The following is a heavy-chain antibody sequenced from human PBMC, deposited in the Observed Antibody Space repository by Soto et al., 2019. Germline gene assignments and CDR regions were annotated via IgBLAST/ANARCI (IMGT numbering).Heavy chain of an antibody. D-gene: IGHD3-16*01. Sequence: QITLKESGPTLVKPTQTLTLTCTFSGFSLSTSGVGVGWIRQPPGKALEWLTLIYWDDDKRYSPSLKSRLTTTKDPPKHQVALKMPHRNPVDTATYCCAHRGRGGSDPWAQGPLVPVPS. CDR1: GFSLSTSGVG. J-gene: IGHJ5*02. V-gene: IGHV2-5*02. CDR3: AHRGRGGSDP. CDR2: IYWDDDK.